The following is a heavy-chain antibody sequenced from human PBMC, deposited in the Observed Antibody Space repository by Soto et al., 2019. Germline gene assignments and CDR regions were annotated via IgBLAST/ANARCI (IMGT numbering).Heavy chain of an antibody. CDR1: GGTFRTYV. J-gene: IGHJ5*02. CDR3: ARVWLQLNFWNWFDP. V-gene: IGHV1-69*06. Sequence: QVQLVQSGAEVKKPGPSLKVSCKASGGTFRTYVFSWVRQAPGQGLGGMGGIIPIFGTANYAQKFQGRVTITADKSTCTAYMELSSLRSEDTAVYYCARVWLQLNFWNWFDPWGQGTLVTVSS. CDR2: IIPIFGTA. D-gene: IGHD5-18*01.